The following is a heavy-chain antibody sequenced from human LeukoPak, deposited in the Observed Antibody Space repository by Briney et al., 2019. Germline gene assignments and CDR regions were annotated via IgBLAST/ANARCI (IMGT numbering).Heavy chain of an antibody. D-gene: IGHD2-21*02. Sequence: ASVKVSCKASGYTFTSYYMHWVRQAPGQGLEWMGIINPSGGSTNYAQKFQERVTITRDMSTSTAYMELSSLRSEDTAVYYCAADSQAYCGGDCNYYYYYYMDVWGKGTTVTVSS. V-gene: IGHV1-46*01. CDR1: GYTFTSYY. CDR2: INPSGGST. CDR3: AADSQAYCGGDCNYYYYYYMDV. J-gene: IGHJ6*03.